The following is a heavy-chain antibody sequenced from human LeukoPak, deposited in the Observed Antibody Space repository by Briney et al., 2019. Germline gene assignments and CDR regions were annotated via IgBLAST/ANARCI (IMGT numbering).Heavy chain of an antibody. Sequence: GASVKVSCKASGYTFSNYGISWVRQAPGQGLEWMGWISDHNGDTNYAQKFRGRVTVTTETSTSTAYMELRRLGADDTAVYYCARDLEYNINYYNGWDDTFDIWGQGTMVTVSS. J-gene: IGHJ3*02. CDR2: ISDHNGDT. D-gene: IGHD3-10*01. V-gene: IGHV1-18*01. CDR3: ARDLEYNINYYNGWDDTFDI. CDR1: GYTFSNYG.